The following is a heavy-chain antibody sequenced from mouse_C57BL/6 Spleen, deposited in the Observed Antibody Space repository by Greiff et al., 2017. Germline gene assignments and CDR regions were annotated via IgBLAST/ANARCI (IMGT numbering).Heavy chain of an antibody. CDR3: ARGEFITTVVGAMDF. J-gene: IGHJ4*01. CDR2: INYDGSST. D-gene: IGHD1-1*01. CDR1: GFTFSDYY. V-gene: IGHV5-16*01. Sequence: EVHLVESEGGLVQPGSSMKLSCTASGFTFSDYYMAWVRQVPEKGLEWVANINYDGSSTYYLDSLKSRFIISRDNATNILYLQMSSLKSEDTATYYCARGEFITTVVGAMDFWGQGTSVTVSS.